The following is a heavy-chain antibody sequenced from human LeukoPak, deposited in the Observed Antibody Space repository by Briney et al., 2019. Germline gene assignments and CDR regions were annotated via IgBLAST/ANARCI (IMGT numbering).Heavy chain of an antibody. V-gene: IGHV1-69*05. CDR3: ASTPPPQYYFDY. Sequence: ASVKVSCKASGYTFTSHGFSWVRQAPGQGLEWMGGIIPIFGTANYAQKFQGRVTITTDESTSTAYMELSSLRSEDTAVYYCASTPPPQYYFDYWGQGTLVTVSS. J-gene: IGHJ4*02. CDR2: IIPIFGTA. CDR1: GYTFTSHG.